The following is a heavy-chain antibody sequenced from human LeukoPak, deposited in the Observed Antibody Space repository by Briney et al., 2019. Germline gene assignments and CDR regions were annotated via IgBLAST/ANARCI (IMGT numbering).Heavy chain of an antibody. CDR3: ASGREIVVVPAASIDWFDP. J-gene: IGHJ5*02. Sequence: ASVKVSCKASGYTFTGYYMHWVRQAPGQGLEWMGWINPNSGGTNYAQKFQGWVTMTRDTSISTAYMELSRLRSDDTAVYYCASGREIVVVPAASIDWFDPWGQGTLVTVSS. D-gene: IGHD2-2*01. CDR1: GYTFTGYY. V-gene: IGHV1-2*04. CDR2: INPNSGGT.